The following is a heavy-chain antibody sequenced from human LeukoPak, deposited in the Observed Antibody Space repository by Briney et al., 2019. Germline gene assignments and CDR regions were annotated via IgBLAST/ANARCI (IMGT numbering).Heavy chain of an antibody. CDR2: ISGSGGST. CDR3: ARDSGFGELPTYFDY. Sequence: GGTLRLSCAASGFTFSSYGMSWVRQAPGKGLEWVSAISGSGGSTYYADSVKGRFTISRDNSKNTLYLQMNSLRAEDTAVYYCARDSGFGELPTYFDYWGQGTLVTVSS. D-gene: IGHD3-10*01. V-gene: IGHV3-23*01. CDR1: GFTFSSYG. J-gene: IGHJ4*02.